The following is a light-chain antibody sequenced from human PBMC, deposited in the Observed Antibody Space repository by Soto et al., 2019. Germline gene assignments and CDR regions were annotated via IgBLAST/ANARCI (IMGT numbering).Light chain of an antibody. CDR1: SSDVGGYNY. Sequence: QSALTQPPSASGSPGQSVTISCTGTSSDVGGYNYVSWYRQHPGKAPKLMIYEVSDRPSGVSNRFSGSKSGNTASLTISGLQGSDEADYYCCSYAGRINWVFGGGTKLTVL. CDR2: EVS. J-gene: IGLJ3*02. CDR3: CSYAGRINWV. V-gene: IGLV2-8*01.